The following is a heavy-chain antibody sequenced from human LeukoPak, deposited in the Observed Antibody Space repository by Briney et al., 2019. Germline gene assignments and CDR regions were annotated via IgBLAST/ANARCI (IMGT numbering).Heavy chain of an antibody. J-gene: IGHJ4*02. Sequence: GGSLRLSCAASGFTVSSNYMSWVRQAPGKGLEWVANTKPDGSEKYYVDSVKGRFTISRDNTKNSLYLQMDSLRAEDTAVYCCARGGWFGELFAYWGQGTLVTVSS. CDR1: GFTVSSNY. V-gene: IGHV3-7*01. D-gene: IGHD3-10*01. CDR2: TKPDGSEK. CDR3: ARGGWFGELFAY.